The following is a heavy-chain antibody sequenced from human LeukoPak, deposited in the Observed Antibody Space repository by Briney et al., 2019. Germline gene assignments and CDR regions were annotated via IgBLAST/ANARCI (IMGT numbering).Heavy chain of an antibody. J-gene: IGHJ4*02. Sequence: GGSLRLSCAASGFTFSSYGMSWVRQAPGKGLEWVSAISGSGGSTYYADSVKGRFTISRDNSKNTLYLQMNSLRAEDTAVYYCARDTDGYNYFDYWGQGTLVTVSS. CDR2: ISGSGGST. D-gene: IGHD5-24*01. V-gene: IGHV3-23*01. CDR1: GFTFSSYG. CDR3: ARDTDGYNYFDY.